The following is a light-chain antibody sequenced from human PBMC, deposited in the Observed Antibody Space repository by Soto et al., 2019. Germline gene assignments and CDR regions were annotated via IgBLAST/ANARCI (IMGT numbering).Light chain of an antibody. CDR3: HQRTTWAPGMCT. V-gene: IGKV3-11*01. Sequence: EIVLTQSPATLSLSRGERATLSCRASQSVNNYLAWYQQKPGQAPRLLIYDASNRATGIPARFSGSGSGTDFTLTISSLEPEDFAVYYCHQRTTWAPGMCTFGQGTKLEIK. J-gene: IGKJ2*02. CDR2: DAS. CDR1: QSVNNY.